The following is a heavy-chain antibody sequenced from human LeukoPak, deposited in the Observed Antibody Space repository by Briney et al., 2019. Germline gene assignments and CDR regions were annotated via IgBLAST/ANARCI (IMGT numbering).Heavy chain of an antibody. CDR2: IYPGDSDT. Sequence: GESLKISCKGSGYSFTSYWIGWVRQMPGKGLEWMGIIYPGDSDTRYSPSFQGQVTISADKSISTAYLQWSSLKASDTAMYYCARRLVFWGMARGVTTDWFDPWGQGTLVTVSS. CDR1: GYSFTSYW. D-gene: IGHD3-10*01. J-gene: IGHJ5*02. V-gene: IGHV5-51*01. CDR3: ARRLVFWGMARGVTTDWFDP.